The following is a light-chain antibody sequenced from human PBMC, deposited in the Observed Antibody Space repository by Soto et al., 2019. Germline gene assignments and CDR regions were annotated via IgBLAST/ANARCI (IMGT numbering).Light chain of an antibody. Sequence: QSVLTQPPSASGTPGQRVNISCSGSSYNIGSNYVYWYQQLPGTAPKLLIYRNTQRPSGVPDRFSGSKSGTSASLAISGLRSEDEADYYCAAWDDSLSGVVFGGGTKLTVL. CDR2: RNT. CDR1: SYNIGSNY. CDR3: AAWDDSLSGVV. J-gene: IGLJ2*01. V-gene: IGLV1-47*01.